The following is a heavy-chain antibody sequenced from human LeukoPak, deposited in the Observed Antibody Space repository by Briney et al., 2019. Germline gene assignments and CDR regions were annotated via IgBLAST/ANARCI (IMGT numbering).Heavy chain of an antibody. CDR1: GYTFTGYY. CDR3: ARDFVAGTSYYFDY. D-gene: IGHD1-7*01. CDR2: INPNSGGT. J-gene: IGHJ4*02. Sequence: GASVKVSCKASGYTFTGYYMHWVRQAPGQGLEWMGWINPNSGGTNYAQKFQGRVTMTRDTSISTAYMELSRLRSDDTAVYYCARDFVAGTSYYFDYWGQGTLVTVSS. V-gene: IGHV1-2*02.